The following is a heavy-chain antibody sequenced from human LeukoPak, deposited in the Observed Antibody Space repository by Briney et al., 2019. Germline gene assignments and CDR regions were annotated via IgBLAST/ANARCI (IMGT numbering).Heavy chain of an antibody. D-gene: IGHD6-19*01. J-gene: IGHJ4*02. CDR3: ATLISGWSLY. CDR1: GFTFSNAW. V-gene: IGHV3-74*01. Sequence: GGSLRLSCAASGFTFSNAWMSWVRQAPGKGLVWVSRINADGSTTSYADSVRGRFTISRDNAKNTLYLQMNSLRAEDTAVYYCATLISGWSLYWGQGTLVTVSS. CDR2: INADGSTT.